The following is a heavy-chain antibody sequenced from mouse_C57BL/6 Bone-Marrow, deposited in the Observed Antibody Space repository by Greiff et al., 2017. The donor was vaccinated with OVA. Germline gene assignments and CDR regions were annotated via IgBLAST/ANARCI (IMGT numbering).Heavy chain of an antibody. CDR2: ISNGGGST. CDR3: ARHATLFNCDGSRGYFDV. Sequence: EVKLVESGGGLVQPGGSLKLSCAASGFTFSDYYMYWVRQTPEKRLEWVAYISNGGGSTYYPDTVKGRFTISRDNATNTLYLQMSRLKSEDTAMYYCARHATLFNCDGSRGYFDVWGTGTTVTVSS. J-gene: IGHJ1*03. V-gene: IGHV5-12*01. D-gene: IGHD1-1*01. CDR1: GFTFSDYY.